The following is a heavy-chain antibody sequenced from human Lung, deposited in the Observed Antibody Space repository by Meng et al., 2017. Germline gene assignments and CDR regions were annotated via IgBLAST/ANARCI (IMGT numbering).Heavy chain of an antibody. CDR2: TYYSSKWSH. CDR3: ARSQQWLDS. J-gene: IGHJ4*02. CDR1: WDSVSSNSAA. D-gene: IGHD6-19*01. Sequence: QVHLRHSVPGLVNPSQTLSLTCAISWDSVSSNSAAWNWIRQSPSRGLEWLGRTYYSSKWSHGYAVSVRSRITINPDTSKKQFSLQMNSVTPEDTAVYYCARSQQWLDSWGQGTLVTVSS. V-gene: IGHV6-1*02.